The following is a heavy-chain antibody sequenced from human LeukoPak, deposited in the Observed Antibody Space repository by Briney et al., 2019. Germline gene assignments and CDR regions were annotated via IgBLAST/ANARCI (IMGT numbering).Heavy chain of an antibody. J-gene: IGHJ3*02. CDR3: AREKNRAGFWSGYLGNHDAFDI. Sequence: GASVKVSCKASGYTFTGYYMHWVRQAPGQGLEWMGWINPNSGGTNYAQKFQGRVTMTRDTSISTAYMELSRLRSDDTAVYYCAREKNRAGFWSGYLGNHDAFDIWGQGTMVTVSS. V-gene: IGHV1-2*02. CDR2: INPNSGGT. D-gene: IGHD3-3*01. CDR1: GYTFTGYY.